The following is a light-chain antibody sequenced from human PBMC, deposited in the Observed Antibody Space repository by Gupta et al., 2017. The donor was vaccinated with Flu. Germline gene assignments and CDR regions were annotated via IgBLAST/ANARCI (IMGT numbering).Light chain of an antibody. CDR1: RRISVY. CDR2: AAS. J-gene: IGKJ1*01. V-gene: IGKV1-39*01. CDR3: QQSYTNPLA. Sequence: IHMTQSPSSLSASVGDTVTITCRASRRISVYLNWYQQQPGKAPKLLIYAASSLQSGVSSRFSGDGSGTDFTLTISSLQPEDFATYYCQQSYTNPLAFGQGTKVEVK.